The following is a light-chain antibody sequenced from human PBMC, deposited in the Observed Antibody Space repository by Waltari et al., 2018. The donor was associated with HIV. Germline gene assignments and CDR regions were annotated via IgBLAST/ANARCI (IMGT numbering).Light chain of an antibody. V-gene: IGLV1-40*01. Sequence: QSVLTPPPSVSGAPGQRVTLSCTGSSSTIGAGYHVHWYQQLPGTAPKLLIYGNSNRPSGVPDRFSGSKSGTSASLAITGLQAEDEADYHCQSHDSSLSGYVFGTGSKVTVL. CDR1: SSTIGAGYH. CDR3: QSHDSSLSGYV. J-gene: IGLJ1*01. CDR2: GNS.